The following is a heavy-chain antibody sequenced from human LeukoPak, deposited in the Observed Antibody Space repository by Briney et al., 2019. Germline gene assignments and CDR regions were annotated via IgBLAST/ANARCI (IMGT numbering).Heavy chain of an antibody. CDR3: GTTSAADYSNHY. J-gene: IGHJ4*02. V-gene: IGHV1-2*02. Sequence: ASLKVSCKASGYTFTGYYMHSVRQSPGHGLGWMGWIHPNSGHTNYAQKFQGRVTMARDTPISTAYIVLSRKRSDHTAVYYYGTTSAADYSNHYWGEGTLVTVSS. CDR1: GYTFTGYY. D-gene: IGHD4-11*01. CDR2: IHPNSGHT.